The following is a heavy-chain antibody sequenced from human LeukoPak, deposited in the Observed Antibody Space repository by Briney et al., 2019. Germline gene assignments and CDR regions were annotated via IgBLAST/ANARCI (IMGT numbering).Heavy chain of an antibody. CDR1: GGTFSSSG. J-gene: IGHJ6*03. CDR3: ASHCSSTSCYADYYYMDV. D-gene: IGHD2-2*01. CDR2: IIPMIGTP. V-gene: IGHV1-69*01. Sequence: GSSVKVSCKASGGTFSSSGISWVRQAPGQGLEWMGGIIPMIGTPNYAQKFQGRVTITADEPTSTAYMELSSLRSEDTAVYYCASHCSSTSCYADYYYMDVWGKGTTVTVSS.